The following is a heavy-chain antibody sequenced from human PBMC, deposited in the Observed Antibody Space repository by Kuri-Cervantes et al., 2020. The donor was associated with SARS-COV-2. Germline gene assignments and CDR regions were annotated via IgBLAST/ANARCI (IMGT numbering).Heavy chain of an antibody. J-gene: IGHJ4*02. Sequence: GGSLRLSCAASGFTFNSYGMHWVRQAPGKGLEWVAVIWYDGSNKYYADSVKGRFTISRDNSKNTLYLQMNSLRAEDTAVYYCARDRGYGGLRYYFDYWGQGTLVTVSS. CDR2: IWYDGSNK. D-gene: IGHD5-12*01. V-gene: IGHV3-33*08. CDR1: GFTFNSYG. CDR3: ARDRGYGGLRYYFDY.